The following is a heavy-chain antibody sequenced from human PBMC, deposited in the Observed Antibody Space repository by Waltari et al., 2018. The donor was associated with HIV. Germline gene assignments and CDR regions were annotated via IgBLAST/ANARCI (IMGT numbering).Heavy chain of an antibody. V-gene: IGHV3-23*01. CDR1: GFTFSKSA. D-gene: IGHD2-15*01. Sequence: EVQLLESGGALVQPGGSLRLSCAASGFTFSKSAMSWVRQGPGKGLEGFARIGHSVVNTYYADSVKGRVTISRDNAMNTMFLQINSLRAEDTAVYYCAKDREGEVVLYSVDYWGQGTLVTVSS. CDR3: AKDREGEVVLYSVDY. CDR2: IGHSVVNT. J-gene: IGHJ4*02.